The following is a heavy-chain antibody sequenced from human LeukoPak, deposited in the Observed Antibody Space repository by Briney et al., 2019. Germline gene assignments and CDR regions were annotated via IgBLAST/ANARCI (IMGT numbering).Heavy chain of an antibody. CDR3: AKRDYYDVDGYATLFDN. Sequence: GGSLRLSCAASGFTFSGYAMTWVRQAPGKGLEWVSGISGSGGRTYYEDSVKGRFTISRDNSKSTLYLQMNSLRVEDTAIYYCAKRDYYDVDGYATLFDNWGRGTLVTVSS. CDR2: ISGSGGRT. J-gene: IGHJ4*02. D-gene: IGHD3-22*01. V-gene: IGHV3-23*01. CDR1: GFTFSGYA.